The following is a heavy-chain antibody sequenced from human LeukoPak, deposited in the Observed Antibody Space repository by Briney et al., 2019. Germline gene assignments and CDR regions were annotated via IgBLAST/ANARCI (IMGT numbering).Heavy chain of an antibody. CDR1: GASISSSYW. CDR3: APSPCSGDSCYRFDF. V-gene: IGHV4-4*02. CDR2: IHHSGST. J-gene: IGHJ4*02. D-gene: IGHD2-15*01. Sequence: PSGTLSLTCAASGASISSSYWWSWVRQPPGKGLEWIGEIHHSGSTKYNPSLKSRVTISVDKSKNQFSLKLSSVTAADTAVYYCAPSPCSGDSCYRFDFWGQGTQVTVSS.